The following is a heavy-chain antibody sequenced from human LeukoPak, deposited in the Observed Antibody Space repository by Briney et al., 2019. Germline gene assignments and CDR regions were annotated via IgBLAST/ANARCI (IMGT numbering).Heavy chain of an antibody. CDR3: ARGLRSFDY. CDR1: GFTFSSYA. Sequence: GRSLRLSCAASGFTFSSYAMHWVRQAPGKGLEWVAVISYDGSNKYYADSVKGRFTISRDNSKNTLYLQMNNLRAEDTAVYYCARGLRSFDYWGQGTLVTVSS. CDR2: ISYDGSNK. D-gene: IGHD5-12*01. J-gene: IGHJ4*02. V-gene: IGHV3-30-3*01.